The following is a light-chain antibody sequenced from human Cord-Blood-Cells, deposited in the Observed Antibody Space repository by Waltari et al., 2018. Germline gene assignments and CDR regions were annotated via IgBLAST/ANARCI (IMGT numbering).Light chain of an antibody. CDR3: QQYNNWPLT. Sequence: EIVMTQSPATLSVSPGERATLSCRARQSVSSNLAWYQQKPGQAPRLLIYGASTRATGIPAGFSGSGSGTEFTLTISSLQSEDFAVYYCQQYNNWPLTFGGGTKVEIK. CDR1: QSVSSN. V-gene: IGKV3-15*01. CDR2: GAS. J-gene: IGKJ4*01.